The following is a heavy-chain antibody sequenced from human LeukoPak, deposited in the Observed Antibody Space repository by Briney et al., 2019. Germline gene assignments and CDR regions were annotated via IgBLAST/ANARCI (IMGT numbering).Heavy chain of an antibody. CDR3: ARGGIPVYYYYMDV. V-gene: IGHV1-18*01. J-gene: IGHJ6*03. CDR2: ISAYNGNT. Sequence: ASVKVSCKASGYTFTSYGISWVRQAPGQGLEWMGWISAYNGNTNYAQKFQGRVTMTRDTSINTGYMELSRLRSDDTAVYYCARGGIPVYYYYMDVWGKGTTVTISS. D-gene: IGHD5-12*01. CDR1: GYTFTSYG.